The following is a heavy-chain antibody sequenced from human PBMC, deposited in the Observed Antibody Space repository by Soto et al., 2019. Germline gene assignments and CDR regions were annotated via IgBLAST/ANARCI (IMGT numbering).Heavy chain of an antibody. V-gene: IGHV4-30-4*01. CDR1: GGSISSGDYY. CDR2: IYYSGST. J-gene: IGHJ5*02. D-gene: IGHD3-10*01. CDR3: ARGKGGGGFSLVRVVGP. Sequence: SETLSLTCTVSGGSISSGDYYWSWIRQPPGKGLEWIGYIYYSGSTYYNPSLKSRVTISVDTSKNQFSLKLSSVTAADPAVYYCARGKGGGGFSLVRVVGPWGQGTLVTVSS.